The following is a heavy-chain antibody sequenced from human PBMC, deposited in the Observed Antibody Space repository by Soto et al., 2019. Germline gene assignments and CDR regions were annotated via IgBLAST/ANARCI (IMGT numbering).Heavy chain of an antibody. Sequence: PGGSLRLSXAASGFTFSSYGMHWVRQAPGKGLEWVAVIWYDGSNKYYADSVKGRFTISRDNSKNTLYLQMNSLRAEDTAVYYCARDSYYDSSARPRFGYWGQGTLVTVSS. D-gene: IGHD3-22*01. CDR3: ARDSYYDSSARPRFGY. CDR2: IWYDGSNK. V-gene: IGHV3-33*01. CDR1: GFTFSSYG. J-gene: IGHJ4*02.